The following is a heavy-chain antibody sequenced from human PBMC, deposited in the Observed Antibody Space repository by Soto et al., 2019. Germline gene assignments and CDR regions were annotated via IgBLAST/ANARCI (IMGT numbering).Heavy chain of an antibody. J-gene: IGHJ4*02. D-gene: IGHD3-10*01. CDR1: GFTFSSYW. CDR3: ARLDFRYYMAETTYFDY. V-gene: IGHV3-74*01. Sequence: GGSLRLSCAASGFTFSSYWMHWVRQAPGKGLVWVSRINSDGSSTSYADSVKGRFTISRDNAKNTLYLQMNSLRAEDTAVYYCARLDFRYYMAETTYFDYWGQGTLVTVSS. CDR2: INSDGSST.